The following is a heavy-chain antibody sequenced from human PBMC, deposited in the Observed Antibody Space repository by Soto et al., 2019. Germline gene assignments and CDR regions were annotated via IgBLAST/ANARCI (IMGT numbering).Heavy chain of an antibody. CDR1: GDSISSSSQY. D-gene: IGHD3-10*01. Sequence: QLQLQESGPGLVKPSETLSLTCSVSGDSISSSSQYWGWIRQPPGKGLEWIASVYSGGSTYYNPYLKGRATIFVDRSTNQCSLKLSSVPATATAVYYCARSWYYGSGSYSGMDVWGQGTTVTVSS. CDR2: VYSGGST. CDR3: ARSWYYGSGSYSGMDV. V-gene: IGHV4-39*01. J-gene: IGHJ6*02.